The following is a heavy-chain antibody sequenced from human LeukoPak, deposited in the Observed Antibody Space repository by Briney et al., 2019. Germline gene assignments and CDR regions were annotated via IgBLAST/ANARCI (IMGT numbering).Heavy chain of an antibody. J-gene: IGHJ6*03. V-gene: IGHV1-2*02. CDR1: GFTFTSYY. CDR2: INPNSGGT. Sequence: ASVKVSCKASGFTFTSYYMHWVRQAPGQGLEWMGWINPNSGGTNYAQKFQGRVTMTRDTSISTAYMELSRLRSDDTAVYYCARALFERDYMDVWGKGTTVTISS. CDR3: ARALFERDYMDV. D-gene: IGHD1-1*01.